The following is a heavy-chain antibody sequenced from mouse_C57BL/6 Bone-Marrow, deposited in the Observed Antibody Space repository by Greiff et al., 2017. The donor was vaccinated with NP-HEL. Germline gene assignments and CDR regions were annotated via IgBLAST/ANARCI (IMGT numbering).Heavy chain of an antibody. J-gene: IGHJ3*01. V-gene: IGHV5-4*01. Sequence: DVMLVESGGGLVKPGGSLKLSCAAFGFTFSSYAMSWVRQTPEKRLEWVATISDGGSYTYYPDNVKGRFTISRDNAKNNLYLQMSHLKSEDTAMYYCARDHSYGFAYWGQGTLVTVSA. CDR3: ARDHSYGFAY. CDR2: ISDGGSYT. D-gene: IGHD1-1*01. CDR1: GFTFSSYA.